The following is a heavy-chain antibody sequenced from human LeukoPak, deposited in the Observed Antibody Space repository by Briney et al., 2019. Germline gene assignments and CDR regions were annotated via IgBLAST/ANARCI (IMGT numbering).Heavy chain of an antibody. CDR1: GYTFTSYY. CDR2: INPSGGST. Sequence: ASVKVSCKASGYTFTSYYMHWVRQAPGQGLEWMGIINPSGGSTSYAQKLQGRVTMTRDTSTSTVYMELSSLRSEDTAVYYCARDRGGELFCDYWGQGTLVTVSS. V-gene: IGHV1-46*01. D-gene: IGHD3-10*01. J-gene: IGHJ4*02. CDR3: ARDRGGELFCDY.